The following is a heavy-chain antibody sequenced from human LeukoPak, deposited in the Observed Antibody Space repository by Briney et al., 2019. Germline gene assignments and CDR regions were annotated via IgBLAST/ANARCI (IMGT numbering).Heavy chain of an antibody. Sequence: TGGSLRLSCAASGLAFSSYAMSWVRQAPGKGLEWVSAISLSGGSTYYAESVKGRFTISRVNSKSTLYLQMNRLRADDTAVYYCAKDGQWLLHYNWFDPWGQGTLVTVSS. D-gene: IGHD6-19*01. CDR3: AKDGQWLLHYNWFDP. J-gene: IGHJ5*02. CDR1: GLAFSSYA. CDR2: ISLSGGST. V-gene: IGHV3-23*01.